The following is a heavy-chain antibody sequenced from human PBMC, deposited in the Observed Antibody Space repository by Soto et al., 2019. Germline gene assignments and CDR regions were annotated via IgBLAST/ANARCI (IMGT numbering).Heavy chain of an antibody. J-gene: IGHJ4*02. V-gene: IGHV1-69*01. CDR3: ARDYYDSSGLGVF. D-gene: IGHD3-22*01. Sequence: QVQLVQSGAEVKKPGSSVKVSCKASGGTFSSYAISWVRQAPGQGLEWMGGIIPIFGTANYAQKFQGRVTITADESTSAAYMELSSIRSEDAAAYYCARDYYDSSGLGVFWGQGTLVTVFS. CDR1: GGTFSSYA. CDR2: IIPIFGTA.